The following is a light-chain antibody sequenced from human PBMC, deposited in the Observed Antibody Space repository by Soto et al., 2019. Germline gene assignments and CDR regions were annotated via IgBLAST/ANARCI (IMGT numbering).Light chain of an antibody. Sequence: DIQMTQSPSTLSASVGDRVTITCRASQSISAWLAWYQQRPGKAPKLLMYKTSTLESVVPSRFGGSGSGTEFTLNISGLQPDDFATYYCQYYNDYMWTFGQGTKVEIK. V-gene: IGKV1-5*03. CDR2: KTS. CDR3: QYYNDYMWT. J-gene: IGKJ1*01. CDR1: QSISAW.